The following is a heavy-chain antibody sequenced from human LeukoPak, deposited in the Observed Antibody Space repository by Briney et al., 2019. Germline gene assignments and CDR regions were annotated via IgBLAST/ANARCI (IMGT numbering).Heavy chain of an antibody. CDR2: IYYSGST. CDR1: GGSISSYY. CDR3: AREEGPGYSSGWYYFDY. Sequence: PSETLSLTCTVSGGSISSYYWSWIRQPPGKGLEWIGYIYYSGSTNYNPSLKSRVTISVDTSKNQFSLKLSSVTAADTAVYYCAREEGPGYSSGWYYFDYWGLGTLVTVSS. J-gene: IGHJ4*02. D-gene: IGHD6-19*01. V-gene: IGHV4-59*01.